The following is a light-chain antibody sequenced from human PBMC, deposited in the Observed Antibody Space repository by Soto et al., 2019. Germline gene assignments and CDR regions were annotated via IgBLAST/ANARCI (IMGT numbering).Light chain of an antibody. CDR2: DAS. CDR3: QQYDSLILK. J-gene: IGKJ4*02. CDR1: EHINNY. V-gene: IGKV1-33*01. Sequence: DIQMTQSPPSLSASVGDRVTITCQASEHINNYLNWYQQIPGKAPKLLIYDASNLAAGAPSRFSGSGSGTAFTFAISGLQPDDVATYYCQQYDSLILKCGGRSKVDIK.